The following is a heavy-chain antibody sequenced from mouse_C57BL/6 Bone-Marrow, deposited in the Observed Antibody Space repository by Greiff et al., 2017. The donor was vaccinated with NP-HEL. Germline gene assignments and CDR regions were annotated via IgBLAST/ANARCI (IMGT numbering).Heavy chain of an antibody. CDR3: ARTRYDYGGAYFDY. CDR2: IHPNSGST. J-gene: IGHJ2*01. CDR1: GYTFTSYW. V-gene: IGHV1-64*01. D-gene: IGHD2-4*01. Sequence: QVQLQQPGAELVKPGASVKLSCKASGYTFTSYWMHWVKQRPGQGLEWIGMIHPNSGSTNYNEKFKSKATLTVDKSSSTAYMQLSSLTSEDSAVYYCARTRYDYGGAYFDYWGQGTTLTVSS.